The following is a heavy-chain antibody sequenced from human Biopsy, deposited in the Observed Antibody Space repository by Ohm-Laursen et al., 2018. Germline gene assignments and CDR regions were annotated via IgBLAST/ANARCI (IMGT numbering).Heavy chain of an antibody. Sequence: SDTLSLTCTVSGGSVTKYYWSWIRQPPGKGLEWIGHIYYSVMTNYNPSLQSRVSISVDTSRNQVSLTLSSGTAADTAVYYCARDSGILNYGNFKYYHYYGMDVWGQGTKVTVSS. CDR1: GGSVTKYY. D-gene: IGHD4-11*01. V-gene: IGHV4-59*02. CDR3: ARDSGILNYGNFKYYHYYGMDV. CDR2: IYYSVMT. J-gene: IGHJ6*02.